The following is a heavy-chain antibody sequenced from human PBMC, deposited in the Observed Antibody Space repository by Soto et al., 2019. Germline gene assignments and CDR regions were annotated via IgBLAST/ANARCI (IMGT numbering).Heavy chain of an antibody. Sequence: EVQLLESGGGLVQPGGSLRLSCAASGFNFSSYAMNWVRQAPGKGLEWVSAISGSGGSTYYADSVKGRFTISRDNSKNTLYLQMNSLRAEDTAVYYCAKAGIQLWRGNWGQGTLVTVSS. D-gene: IGHD5-18*01. CDR2: ISGSGGST. CDR1: GFNFSSYA. V-gene: IGHV3-23*01. CDR3: AKAGIQLWRGN. J-gene: IGHJ4*02.